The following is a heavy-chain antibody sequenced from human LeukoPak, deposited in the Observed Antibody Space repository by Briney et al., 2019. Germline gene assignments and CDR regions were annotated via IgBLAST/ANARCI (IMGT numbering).Heavy chain of an antibody. V-gene: IGHV1-24*01. D-gene: IGHD3-22*01. J-gene: IGHJ4*02. Sequence: ASVKVSCKVSGYTLTELSMHWVRQAPGKGLEWMGGFDPEDGETIYAQKFQGRVTMTEDTSTDTAYMELSSLRSEDTAVYYCATAPYYYDSSGYLCYWGQGTLVTVSS. CDR3: ATAPYYYDSSGYLCY. CDR1: GYTLTELS. CDR2: FDPEDGET.